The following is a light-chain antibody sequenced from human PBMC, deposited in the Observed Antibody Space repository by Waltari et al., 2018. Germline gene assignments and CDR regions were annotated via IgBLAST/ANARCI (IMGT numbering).Light chain of an antibody. J-gene: IGKJ1*01. Sequence: DIVMPQSPPSPPVTPGELASTSCSSSQSLLHSNAYNYLDWYLQKPGQSPQLLIYWGSNRASGVPDRFSGSGSGTDFTLKISRVEAEDVGVYYGMQALQRWTFGQGTKVEIK. CDR2: WGS. CDR3: MQALQRWT. CDR1: QSLLHSNAYNY. V-gene: IGKV2-28*01.